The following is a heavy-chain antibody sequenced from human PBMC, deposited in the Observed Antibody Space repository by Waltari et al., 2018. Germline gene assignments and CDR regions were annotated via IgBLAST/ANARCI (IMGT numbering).Heavy chain of an antibody. CDR1: GGTFSSYA. J-gene: IGHJ4*02. CDR3: ASPGGSGSYFGLTFDY. CDR2: IIPIFGTA. V-gene: IGHV1-69*13. D-gene: IGHD3-10*01. Sequence: QVQLVQSGAEVKKPGSSVTVSCKASGGTFSSYAISWVRQAPGQGLEWMGGIIPIFGTANYAQKFQGRVTITADESTSTAYMELSSLRSEDTAVYYCASPGGSGSYFGLTFDYWGQGTLVTVSS.